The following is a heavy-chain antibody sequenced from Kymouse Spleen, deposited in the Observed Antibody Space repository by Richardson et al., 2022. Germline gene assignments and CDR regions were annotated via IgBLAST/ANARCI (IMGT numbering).Heavy chain of an antibody. V-gene: IGHV4-4*02. J-gene: IGHJ6*02. CDR1: GGSISSSNW. CDR3: ARDGDGSGSYYPYYYYYGMDV. Sequence: QVQLQESGPGLVKPSGTLSLTCAVSGGSISSSNWWSWVRQPPGKGLEWIGEIYHSGSTNYNPSLKSRVTISVDKSKNQFSLKLSSVTAADTAVYYCARDGDGSGSYYPYYYYYGMDVWGQGTTVTVSS. D-gene: IGHD3-10*01. CDR2: IYHSGST.